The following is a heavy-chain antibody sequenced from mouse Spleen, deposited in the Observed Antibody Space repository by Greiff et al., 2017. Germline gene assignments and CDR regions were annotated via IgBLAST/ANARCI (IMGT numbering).Heavy chain of an antibody. J-gene: IGHJ3*01. V-gene: IGHV1-26*01. CDR1: GYTFTDYY. CDR3: AREGYSTAWFAY. Sequence: EVQLQQSGPELVKPGASVKISCKASGYTFTDYYMNWVKQSHGKSLEWIGDINPNNGGTSYNQKFKGKATLTVDKSSSTAYMELRSLTSEDSAVYYCAREGYSTAWFAYWGQGTLVTVSA. D-gene: IGHD2-5*01. CDR2: INPNNGGT.